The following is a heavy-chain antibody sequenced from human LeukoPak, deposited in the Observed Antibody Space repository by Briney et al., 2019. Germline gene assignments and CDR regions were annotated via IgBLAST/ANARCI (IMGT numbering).Heavy chain of an antibody. J-gene: IGHJ4*02. CDR1: GGSISSYY. V-gene: IGHV4-59*01. Sequence: PSETLSLTCTVSGGSISSYYWSWIRQPPGKGLEWIGYIYYSGSTKYNPSLKRRVTISVDTSKNQFSLKLSSVTAADTAVYYCASYSGWYPYYFDYWGQGTLVTVSS. CDR2: IYYSGST. CDR3: ASYSGWYPYYFDY. D-gene: IGHD6-19*01.